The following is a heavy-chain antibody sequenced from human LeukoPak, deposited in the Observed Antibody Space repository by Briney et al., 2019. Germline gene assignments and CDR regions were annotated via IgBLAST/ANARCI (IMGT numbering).Heavy chain of an antibody. V-gene: IGHV1-18*01. CDR3: ARDRAVVVAATDY. D-gene: IGHD2-15*01. Sequence: ASVKVSCKASGYTFTTYGISWVRQAPGQGLEWMGWISPYNGNTNYAQKLQGRVTMTTDTSTSAAYMELRSLRSDDTAVYYCARDRAVVVAATDYWGQGTLVTVSS. CDR2: ISPYNGNT. J-gene: IGHJ4*02. CDR1: GYTFTTYG.